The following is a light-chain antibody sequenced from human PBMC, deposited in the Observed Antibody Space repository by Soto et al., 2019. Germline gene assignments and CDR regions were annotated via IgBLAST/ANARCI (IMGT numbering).Light chain of an antibody. J-gene: IGLJ3*02. CDR3: SSTTSGSTPV. CDR2: DVS. CDR1: SSDVGGYNY. Sequence: QSALTQPASVSGSPGQSIAISCTGTSSDVGGYNYVSWYQQHPGKAPKLLIYDVSNRPSGVSDRISGSKSGDTASLTISGLQAEDEADYFCSSTTSGSTPVFGGGTKLTVL. V-gene: IGLV2-14*01.